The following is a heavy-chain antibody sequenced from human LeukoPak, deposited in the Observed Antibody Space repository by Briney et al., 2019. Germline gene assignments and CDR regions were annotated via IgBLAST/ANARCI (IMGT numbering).Heavy chain of an antibody. V-gene: IGHV1-2*02. CDR3: AREDYDSSGYRDDDC. D-gene: IGHD3-22*01. Sequence: ASVKVSCKASGYTFTGYYMHWVRQAPGQGLEWMGWINPNSGGTNYAQKFQGRVTMIRDTSISTAYMELSRLTSDDTAVYYCAREDYDSSGYRDDDCWGQGTLVTVSS. CDR1: GYTFTGYY. CDR2: INPNSGGT. J-gene: IGHJ4*02.